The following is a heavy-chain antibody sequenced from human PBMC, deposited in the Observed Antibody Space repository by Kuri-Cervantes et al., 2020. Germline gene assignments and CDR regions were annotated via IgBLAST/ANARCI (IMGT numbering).Heavy chain of an antibody. J-gene: IGHJ4*02. V-gene: IGHV1-45*02. CDR3: ARPIGSGSAFHY. CDR1: GYTFTYRY. CDR2: ITPFNGNT. Sequence: SVKVSCKASGYTFTYRYLHWVRQAPGQALEWMGWITPFNGNTNYAQKFQDRVTITRDRSMSTAYMELSSLRSEDTAVYYCARPIGSGSAFHYWGQGTLVTVSS. D-gene: IGHD3-10*01.